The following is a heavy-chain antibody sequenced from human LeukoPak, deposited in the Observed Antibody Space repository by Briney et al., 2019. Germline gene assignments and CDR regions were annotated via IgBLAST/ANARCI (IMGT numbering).Heavy chain of an antibody. Sequence: GSSVKVSCKASGYTFTSYYMHWVRQAPGQGLEWMGILNPSGGSTSYAQKFQGRVTMTRDTSTSTVYMELSSLRSEDTAVYYCARDLLGGPFGYWGQGTLVTVSS. V-gene: IGHV1-46*01. J-gene: IGHJ4*02. CDR2: LNPSGGST. D-gene: IGHD1-26*01. CDR3: ARDLLGGPFGY. CDR1: GYTFTSYY.